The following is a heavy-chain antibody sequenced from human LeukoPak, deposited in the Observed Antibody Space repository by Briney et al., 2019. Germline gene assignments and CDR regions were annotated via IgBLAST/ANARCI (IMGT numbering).Heavy chain of an antibody. D-gene: IGHD3-3*01. CDR1: GGSFSGYY. CDR2: INHSGST. Sequence: SETLSLTCAVYGGSFSGYYWSWIRQPPGKGLEWIGEINHSGSTNYNPSLKSRVTISVDTSKNQCSLKLSSVTAADTAVYYCARYDFWSGYCLDYWGQGTLVTVSS. V-gene: IGHV4-34*01. J-gene: IGHJ4*02. CDR3: ARYDFWSGYCLDY.